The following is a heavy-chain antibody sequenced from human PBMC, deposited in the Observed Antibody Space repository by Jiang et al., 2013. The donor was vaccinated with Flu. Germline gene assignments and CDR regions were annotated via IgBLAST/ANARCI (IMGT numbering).Heavy chain of an antibody. J-gene: IGHJ4*02. D-gene: IGHD1-26*01. CDR2: IDWDDDK. CDR3: ARIHSGSYYHYFDY. V-gene: IGHV2-70*11. Sequence: TCTFSGFSLSTSGMCVSWIRQPPGKALEWLARIDWDDDKYYSTSLKTRLTISKDTSKNQVVLTMTNMDPVDTATYYCARIHSGSYYHYFDYWGQGTLVTVSS. CDR1: GFSLSTSGMC.